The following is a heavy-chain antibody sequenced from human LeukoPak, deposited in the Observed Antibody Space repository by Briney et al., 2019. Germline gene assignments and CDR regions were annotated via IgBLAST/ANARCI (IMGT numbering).Heavy chain of an antibody. V-gene: IGHV1-69*05. D-gene: IGHD2-8*02. CDR2: IIPIFGTA. CDR3: ARDTGPGNFDY. CDR1: GGTFSSYS. J-gene: IGHJ4*02. Sequence: GSSVKVSCKASGGTFSSYSLSWVLQAPGQWLALLGRIIPIFGTADYAQKFQGRVTITTDESTSTAYMELSSLRSEDTAVYYCARDTGPGNFDYWGQGTLVTVSS.